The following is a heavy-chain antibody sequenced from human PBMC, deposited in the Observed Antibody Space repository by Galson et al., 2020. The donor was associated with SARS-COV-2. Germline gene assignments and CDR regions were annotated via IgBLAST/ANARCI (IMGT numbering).Heavy chain of an antibody. CDR2: QYYSGST. J-gene: IGHJ3*02. CDR1: GGSISSYY. V-gene: IGHV4-59*01. Sequence: SETLSLTCTVSGGSISSYYWSWIRQPPGKGLEWIGYQYYSGSTNYNPSLKSRVTISGDTSKNQFSLKLSSVTAADTATYYCMRRGRSAGSGALTPFDIWGPGTMVTVSS. D-gene: IGHD3-10*01. CDR3: MRRGRSAGSGALTPFDI.